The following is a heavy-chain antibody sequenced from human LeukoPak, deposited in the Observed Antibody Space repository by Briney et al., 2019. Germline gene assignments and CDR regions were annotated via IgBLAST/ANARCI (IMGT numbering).Heavy chain of an antibody. CDR1: GFTFSSYS. CDR2: ISSSSSTI. D-gene: IGHD4-17*01. J-gene: IGHJ4*02. CDR3: ARGHTAVTRHFDF. V-gene: IGHV3-48*01. Sequence: GGSLRLSCAASGFTFSSYSMNWVRQAPGKGQEWVSYISSSSSTIYYADSVKGRFTISRDNAKNSLYLQMNSLRAEDTAVYYCARGHTAVTRHFDFWGQGTLATVSS.